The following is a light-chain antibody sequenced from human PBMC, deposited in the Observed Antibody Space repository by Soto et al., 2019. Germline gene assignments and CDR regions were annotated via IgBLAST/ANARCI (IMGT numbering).Light chain of an antibody. Sequence: VMTQSPANLSVSPGEGVTLSCRASQNVATNLAWYQQKPGQAPRLLIYASSTRATGIPATFSGSGSGTQFSLTISSLQSEDSAVYYCQQYYQWGLSVGGGTKVEI. V-gene: IGKV3D-15*01. CDR3: QQYYQWGLS. J-gene: IGKJ4*01. CDR2: ASS. CDR1: QNVATN.